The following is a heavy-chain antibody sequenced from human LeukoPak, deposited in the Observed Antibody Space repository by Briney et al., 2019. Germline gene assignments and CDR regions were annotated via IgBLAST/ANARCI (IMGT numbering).Heavy chain of an antibody. Sequence: PSETLSLTCTVSGGSISSGSYYWGWIRQPPGTGLEWIGSIYYSGSTYYNPSLRSRVTISVDTSKNQFSLKLRSVTAADTAVYYCARDRQQLVRGDYFDYWGQGTLVTVSS. J-gene: IGHJ4*02. CDR2: IYYSGST. D-gene: IGHD6-13*01. V-gene: IGHV4-39*07. CDR1: GGSISSGSYY. CDR3: ARDRQQLVRGDYFDY.